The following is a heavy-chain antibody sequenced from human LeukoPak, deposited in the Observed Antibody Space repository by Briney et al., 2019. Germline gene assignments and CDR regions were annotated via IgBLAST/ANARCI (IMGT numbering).Heavy chain of an antibody. CDR3: AKGYYGSGSYGWFDY. D-gene: IGHD3-10*01. J-gene: IGHJ4*02. V-gene: IGHV3-23*01. CDR2: INYSGVST. Sequence: PGGSLRLSCAASGFTFSNYDMTWIRQAPGKGLEWVSVINYSGVSTNYADSVKGRFTISRDNSKNTVYLQMNSLRVEDTAVYYCAKGYYGSGSYGWFDYWGQGTLVTVSS. CDR1: GFTFSNYD.